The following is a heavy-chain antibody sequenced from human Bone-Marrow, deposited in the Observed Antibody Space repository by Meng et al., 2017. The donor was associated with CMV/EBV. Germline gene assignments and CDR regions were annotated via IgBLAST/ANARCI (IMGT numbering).Heavy chain of an antibody. V-gene: IGHV3-30*04. Sequence: GGSLRLSCAASGFTFSSYAMHWVRQAPGKGLEWVAVISYDGSNKYYADSVKGRFTIFRDNSKNTLYLQMNSLRAEDTAVYYCARGGATITMVRGVIITDDIHDWGQGTLVTVSS. CDR3: ARGGATITMVRGVIITDDIHD. CDR1: GFTFSSYA. CDR2: ISYDGSNK. D-gene: IGHD3-10*01. J-gene: IGHJ4*01.